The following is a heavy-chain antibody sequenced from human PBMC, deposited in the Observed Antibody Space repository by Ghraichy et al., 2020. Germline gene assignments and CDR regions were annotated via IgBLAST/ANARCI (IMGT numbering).Heavy chain of an antibody. CDR1: GFTFSSYG. CDR2: ISNAGSTK. CDR3: AKEYDSRGYGAHFDY. J-gene: IGHJ4*02. D-gene: IGHD3-22*01. Sequence: GGSLRLSCAASGFTFSSYGMQWVRQAPGKGLEWVAVISNAGSTKYYADSVKGRFSISRDNSKNTVYLQMNSLRAEDTAVYYCAKEYDSRGYGAHFDYLGQGSLVTVSS. V-gene: IGHV3-30*18.